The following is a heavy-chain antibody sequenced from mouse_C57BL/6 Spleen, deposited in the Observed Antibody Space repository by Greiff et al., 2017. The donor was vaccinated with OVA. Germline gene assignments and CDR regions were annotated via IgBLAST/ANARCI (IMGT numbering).Heavy chain of an antibody. D-gene: IGHD4-1*02. CDR1: GFSLTSYG. CDR3: AKSLNWDTYAMDY. Sequence: QVQLQQSGPGLVQPSQSLSITCTVSGFSLTSYGVHWVRQSPGKGLEWLGVIWRGGSTDYSAAFMSRLSITKDNSKSQVFLKMNSLQADDTAIYYCAKSLNWDTYAMDYWGQGTSVTVSS. J-gene: IGHJ4*01. V-gene: IGHV2-5*01. CDR2: IWRGGST.